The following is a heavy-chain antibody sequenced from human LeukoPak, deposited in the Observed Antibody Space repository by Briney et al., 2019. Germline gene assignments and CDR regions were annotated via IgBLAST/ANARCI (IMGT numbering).Heavy chain of an antibody. D-gene: IGHD3-16*01. CDR3: ARGLMRAVGGGNYMDV. V-gene: IGHV4-34*01. Sequence: SETLSLTCAVYGGSFSGYYWSWIRQPPGKGLEWIGEINHSGSTNYNPSLKSRVTISVDTSKNQFSLKLSSVTAADTAVYYCARGLMRAVGGGNYMDVWGKGTTVTVSS. J-gene: IGHJ6*03. CDR2: INHSGST. CDR1: GGSFSGYY.